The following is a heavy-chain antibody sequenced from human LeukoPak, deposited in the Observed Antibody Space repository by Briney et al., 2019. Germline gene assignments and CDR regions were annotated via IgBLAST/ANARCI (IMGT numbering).Heavy chain of an antibody. CDR3: ATDYYDKKYFDY. J-gene: IGHJ4*02. D-gene: IGHD3-22*01. Sequence: APVKVSCKVSGYTLTELSMHWVRQAPGKGLEWMGGFDPEDGETIYAQKFQGRVTMTEDTSTDTAYMELSSLRSEDTAVYYCATDYYDKKYFDYWGQGTLVTVSS. CDR1: GYTLTELS. CDR2: FDPEDGET. V-gene: IGHV1-24*01.